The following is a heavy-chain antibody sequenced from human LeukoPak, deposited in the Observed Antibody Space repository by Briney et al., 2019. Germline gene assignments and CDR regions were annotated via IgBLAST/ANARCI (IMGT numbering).Heavy chain of an antibody. D-gene: IGHD1-1*01. V-gene: IGHV3-9*01. CDR1: GFTFADHA. Sequence: GTSLRLSCVASGFTFADHAMHWVRRAPGQGLEWVTGINWNNDGIVYAASVKGRFTVSRDNAKNTLYLQMNGLRPEDTAFYYCARDDYNTLGYNFHHWGQGTLVTVSS. CDR3: ARDDYNTLGYNFHH. CDR2: INWNNDGI. J-gene: IGHJ1*01.